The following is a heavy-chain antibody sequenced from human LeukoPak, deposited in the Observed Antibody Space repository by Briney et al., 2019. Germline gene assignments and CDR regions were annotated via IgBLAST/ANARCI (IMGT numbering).Heavy chain of an antibody. CDR3: AREGEEGYYDSSGYYHRFDY. Sequence: GGSLRLSCAVSGFTFSSHWMRWVRQAPGKGLVWVSHIKSDGSSTNYADSVKGRFTISRDNAKNTLYLQMNSLRAEDTAVYYCAREGEEGYYDSSGYYHRFDYWGQGTLVTVSS. V-gene: IGHV3-74*01. J-gene: IGHJ4*02. CDR1: GFTFSSHW. CDR2: IKSDGSST. D-gene: IGHD3-22*01.